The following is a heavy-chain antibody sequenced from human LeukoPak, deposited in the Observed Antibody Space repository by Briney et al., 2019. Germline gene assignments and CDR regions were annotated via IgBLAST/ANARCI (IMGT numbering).Heavy chain of an antibody. CDR3: ARGHYYDSSGYAELDY. V-gene: IGHV4-59*01. CDR1: GGSISSYY. D-gene: IGHD3-22*01. J-gene: IGHJ4*02. Sequence: SETLSLTCTVAGGSISSYYWSWIRQPPGKGLEWIGYIYYSGSTNYNPSLKSRVTISVDTSKNQFSLKLSSVTAADTAVYYCARGHYYDSSGYAELDYWGQGTLVTVSS. CDR2: IYYSGST.